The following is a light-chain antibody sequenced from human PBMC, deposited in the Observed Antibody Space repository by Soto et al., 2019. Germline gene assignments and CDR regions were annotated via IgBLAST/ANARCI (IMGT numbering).Light chain of an antibody. CDR2: GAY. Sequence: ELVLTQSPGTLSLSSGERATLSCSSSQSVSSSHLAWYQQKPGQAPRLLIYGAYSRATGIPDRFSGIGSGTDFTLTIRRLETEDFGVYDGQQSGSSPTLTGCGGTKWAIK. J-gene: IGKJ4*01. V-gene: IGKV3-20*01. CDR1: QSVSSSH. CDR3: QQSGSSPTLT.